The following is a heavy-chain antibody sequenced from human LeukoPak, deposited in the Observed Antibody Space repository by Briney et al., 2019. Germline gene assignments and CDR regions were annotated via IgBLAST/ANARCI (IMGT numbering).Heavy chain of an antibody. J-gene: IGHJ4*02. D-gene: IGHD3-22*01. CDR3: ARENYYDSSGYPPVFDY. Sequence: SETLSLTCAVSGGFISSGGYYWSWIRQHPGKGLEWIGNIYYSGSTYYNPSLKSRVTVSVDTSKNQFSLKLSSVTAADTAVYYCARENYYDSSGYPPVFDYWGQGTLVTVSS. CDR1: GGFISSGGYY. V-gene: IGHV4-31*11. CDR2: IYYSGST.